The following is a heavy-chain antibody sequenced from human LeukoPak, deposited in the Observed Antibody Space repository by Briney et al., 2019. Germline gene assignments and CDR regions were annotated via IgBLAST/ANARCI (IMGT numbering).Heavy chain of an antibody. J-gene: IGHJ4*02. CDR2: ISWNSGSI. CDR1: GFTFDDYA. CDR3: ARNTDFDY. V-gene: IGHV3-9*01. Sequence: PGGSLRLSCAASGFTFDDYAMHWVRQAPGKGLEWVSGISWNSGSIGYADSVKGRFTISRDNAKNSLYLQMNSLRAEDTAVYYCARNTDFDYWGQGTLVTVSS.